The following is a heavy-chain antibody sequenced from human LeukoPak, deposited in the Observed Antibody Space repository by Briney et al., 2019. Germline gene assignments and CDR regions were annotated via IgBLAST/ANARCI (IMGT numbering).Heavy chain of an antibody. D-gene: IGHD3-10*01. V-gene: IGHV3-74*01. CDR3: AKAVKSDY. CDR1: GFTFTTYW. J-gene: IGHJ4*02. CDR2: INSDGSIT. Sequence: GGSLRLSCAASGFTFTTYWMHWVRQAPGKGLVWVSHINSDGSITSYADSVKGRFTISRDNAKNTLYLQMNSLRAEDTAVYYCAKAVKSDYWGQGTLVTVSS.